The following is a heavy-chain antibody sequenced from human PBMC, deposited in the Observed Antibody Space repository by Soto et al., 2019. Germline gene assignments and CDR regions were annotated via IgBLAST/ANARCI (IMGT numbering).Heavy chain of an antibody. D-gene: IGHD3-22*01. Sequence: QVQLIQSEAEVKKPGSSVRVSCTASGGIFGSHGFSWVRQAPGQRLEWVGGFIPIFRTLTYTEKFQARVRIAADESTNTVYLDLSSLTSEDTAVYYCVRDRRIYYSDQHDEFVASDYEVWGQGTMVSVSS. J-gene: IGHJ3*01. CDR3: VRDRRIYYSDQHDEFVASDYEV. V-gene: IGHV1-69*01. CDR1: GGIFGSHG. CDR2: FIPIFRTL.